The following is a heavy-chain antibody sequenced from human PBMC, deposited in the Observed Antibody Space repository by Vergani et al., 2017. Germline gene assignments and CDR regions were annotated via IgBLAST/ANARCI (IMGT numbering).Heavy chain of an antibody. CDR3: ARLHLYYYYYYMDV. CDR2: IYHSGST. V-gene: IGHV4-38-2*01. J-gene: IGHJ6*03. D-gene: IGHD4-11*01. CDR1: GYSISSGYY. Sequence: QVQLQESGPGLVKPSETLSLTCAVSGYSISSGYYWGWIRQPPGKGLEWIGSIYHSGSTYYNPSLKSRVTISVDTSKNQFSLKLSSVTAADTAVYYCARLHLYYYYYYMDVWGKGTTVTVSS.